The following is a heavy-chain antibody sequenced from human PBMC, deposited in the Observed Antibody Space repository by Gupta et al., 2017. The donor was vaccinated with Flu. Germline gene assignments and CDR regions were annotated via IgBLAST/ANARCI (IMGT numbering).Heavy chain of an antibody. V-gene: IGHV3-23*01. D-gene: IGHD2-15*01. Sequence: EVQLLESGGGFVQPGGSLRLSCAVSGFTFSNYAMGWVRQAPGTGLEWVSAISAGFTTTYYADSVKGRFTISRDNSKNTLYLEMNSLRAEDTAVYYCAKSCGGSCYSDYWGQGTRVTVSS. CDR3: AKSCGGSCYSDY. CDR1: GFTFSNYA. J-gene: IGHJ4*02. CDR2: ISAGFTTT.